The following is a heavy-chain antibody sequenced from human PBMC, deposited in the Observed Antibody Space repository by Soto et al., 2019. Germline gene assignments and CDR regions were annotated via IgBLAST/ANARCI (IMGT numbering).Heavy chain of an antibody. D-gene: IGHD1-26*01. V-gene: IGHV1-69*13. J-gene: IGHJ5*02. CDR3: ARDPIGGATASSHNWFDT. CDR2: IIPIFGTA. Sequence: AVKVSCKASGGTFSSYAISWVRQAPGQGLEWMGGIIPIFGTANYAQKFQGRVTITADESTSTAYMELSSLRSEDTAVYYCARDPIGGATASSHNWFDTWGQGTLVTVSS. CDR1: GGTFSSYA.